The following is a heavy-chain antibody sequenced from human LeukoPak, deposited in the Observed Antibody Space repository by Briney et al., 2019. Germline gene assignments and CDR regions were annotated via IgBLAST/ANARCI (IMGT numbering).Heavy chain of an antibody. CDR2: ISGSGGST. Sequence: GGSLRLSCAASGFAVSSNHMNWIRQAPGKGLEWVSAISGSGGSTYYADSVKGRFTISRDNSKNTLYLQMNSLRAEDTAIYYCAKGYRVGASPYYYYYMDVWGKGTTVTVSS. V-gene: IGHV3-23*01. J-gene: IGHJ6*03. CDR1: GFAVSSNH. D-gene: IGHD1-26*01. CDR3: AKGYRVGASPYYYYYMDV.